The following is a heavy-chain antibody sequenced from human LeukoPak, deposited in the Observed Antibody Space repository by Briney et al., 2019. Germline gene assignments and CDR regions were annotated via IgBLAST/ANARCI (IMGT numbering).Heavy chain of an antibody. CDR3: AAGRPYSLLDY. D-gene: IGHD5-18*01. CDR1: GSSLSELS. Sequence: ASVKVSCTVSGSSLSELSLYWVRQAPGEGLEWMGGFDVIDSETFYAQKFQGRVTMTEDSSTDTAYMELRSLTSDDTALYYCAAGRPYSLLDYWGQGTLVTVSS. CDR2: FDVIDSET. V-gene: IGHV1-24*01. J-gene: IGHJ4*02.